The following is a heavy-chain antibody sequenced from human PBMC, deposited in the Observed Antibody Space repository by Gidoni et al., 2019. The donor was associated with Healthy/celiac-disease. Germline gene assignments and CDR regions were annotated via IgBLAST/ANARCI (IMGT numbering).Heavy chain of an antibody. D-gene: IGHD3-10*01. Sequence: EVQLVESVGGLVQPGGSLRLSCAASGFTVSRNYMSWVRQAPGKGLEWVSVIYSGGSTYYADSVKGRFTISRDNSKNTLYLQMNSLRAEDTAVYYCARVRARSYIDYWGQGTLVTVSS. CDR3: ARVRARSYIDY. CDR1: GFTVSRNY. V-gene: IGHV3-66*02. CDR2: IYSGGST. J-gene: IGHJ4*02.